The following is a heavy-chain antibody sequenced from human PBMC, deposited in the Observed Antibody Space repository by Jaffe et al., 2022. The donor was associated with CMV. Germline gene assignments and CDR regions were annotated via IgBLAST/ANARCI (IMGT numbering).Heavy chain of an antibody. CDR2: INPSGSSP. Sequence: QVQLVQSGAEVKKPGASVKVSCKASEYTFTNYYTHWVRKVPGQGLEWMGIINPSGSSPTYAQRFQDRVTMTRDTSTSTVYMELSSLRSEDTAVYYCANTRGTAAPFDYWGQGTLVTVSS. V-gene: IGHV1-46*01. J-gene: IGHJ4*02. CDR3: ANTRGTAAPFDY. D-gene: IGHD3-16*01. CDR1: EYTFTNYY.